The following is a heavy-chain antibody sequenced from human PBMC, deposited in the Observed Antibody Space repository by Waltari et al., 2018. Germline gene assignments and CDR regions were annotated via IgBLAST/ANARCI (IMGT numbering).Heavy chain of an antibody. V-gene: IGHV3-23*01. D-gene: IGHD6-19*01. CDR2: IDGSGFST. Sequence: VASGFTFNSYGMGWVRRAPGKGLEWVSSIDGSGFSTYYADSVKGRFTISRDNSKGTLYLQMNRLRAEDTAVYYCAKGAIGWYLDYWAQGALVTVSS. CDR3: AKGAIGWYLDY. J-gene: IGHJ4*02. CDR1: GFTFNSYG.